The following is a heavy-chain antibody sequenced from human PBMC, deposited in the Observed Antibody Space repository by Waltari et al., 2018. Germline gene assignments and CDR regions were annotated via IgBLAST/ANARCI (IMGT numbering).Heavy chain of an antibody. CDR2: INPNSGGP. Sequence: QVQLVQSGAEVKKPGASVKVSCKASGYTFTGYYMHWVRQAPGQGLEWMGWINPNSGGPNYAQKFPGRVTMTRDTSISTAYMELSRLRSDDTAVYYCASSRITIFGVVIPRVRFDPWGQGTLVTVSS. CDR3: ASSRITIFGVVIPRVRFDP. CDR1: GYTFTGYY. D-gene: IGHD3-3*01. V-gene: IGHV1-2*02. J-gene: IGHJ5*02.